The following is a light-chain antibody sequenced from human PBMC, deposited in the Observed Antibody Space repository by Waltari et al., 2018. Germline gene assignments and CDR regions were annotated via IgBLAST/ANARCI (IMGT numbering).Light chain of an antibody. V-gene: IGKV1-5*03. J-gene: IGKJ1*01. CDR3: QQYGSLWT. CDR2: KAS. CDR1: QSISTW. Sequence: EIQVTQSPSTLSASVGDRVTITCRASQSISTWMAWYQQKPGKAPKLLIYKASGLEGGVPSRFSGSGSGTDFTLTISSLQPEDFATYYCQQYGSLWTFGQGTKVELK.